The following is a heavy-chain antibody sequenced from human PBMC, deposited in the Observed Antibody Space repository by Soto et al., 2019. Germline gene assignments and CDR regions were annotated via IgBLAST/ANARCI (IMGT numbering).Heavy chain of an antibody. CDR2: LVPVFGTA. CDR1: RGTFSSLA. V-gene: IGHV1-69*06. Sequence: QVQLVQSGAEVKKPGSSVKVSCKASRGTFSSLAISWVRQAPGQGLEWMGGLVPVFGTANYAQKFQDRVTITADKSTSTSYMDLSSLRSEDTAVYYCAPSPGVFDYWGQGTLVTVSS. CDR3: APSPGVFDY. J-gene: IGHJ4*02. D-gene: IGHD3-10*01.